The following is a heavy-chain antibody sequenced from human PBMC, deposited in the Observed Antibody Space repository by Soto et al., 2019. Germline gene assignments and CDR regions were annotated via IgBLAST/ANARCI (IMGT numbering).Heavy chain of an antibody. V-gene: IGHV3-21*01. J-gene: IGHJ3*02. CDR2: ISSSSSYI. Sequence: EVQLVESGGGLVKPGGSLRLSCAASGFTFSSYSMNWVRQAPGKGLEWVSSISSSSSYIYYADSVKGRFTISRDNAKNSLYRQMNSLRAEDTAVYYCARGEGTTGTHDAFDIWGQGTMVTVSS. CDR3: ARGEGTTGTHDAFDI. D-gene: IGHD1-1*01. CDR1: GFTFSSYS.